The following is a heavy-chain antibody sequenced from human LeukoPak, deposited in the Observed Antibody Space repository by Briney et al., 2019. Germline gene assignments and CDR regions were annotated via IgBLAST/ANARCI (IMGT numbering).Heavy chain of an antibody. D-gene: IGHD5-18*01. V-gene: IGHV4-59*08. J-gene: IGHJ5*02. CDR2: MYYSGNT. CDR1: GGSISTYY. CDR3: ARVGYSYGFDP. Sequence: PSETLSLTCTVSGGSISTYYWSWIRQPPGKGLEWIGYMYYSGNTNYNPSLKSRITISIDTSKNQFSLKLSSVTAADTAVYYCARVGYSYGFDPWGQGTLVTVSS.